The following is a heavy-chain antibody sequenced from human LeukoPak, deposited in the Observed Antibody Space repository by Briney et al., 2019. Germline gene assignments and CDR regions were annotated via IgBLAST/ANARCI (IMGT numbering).Heavy chain of an antibody. V-gene: IGHV3-48*04. J-gene: IGHJ4*02. Sequence: GGSLRLSCVASGFTFSTYSINWVRQAPGKGLEWVSYISSSSSTIYYADSVKGRFTISRDNAKNTLYLQMNSLRAEDTAVYYCARNGDYWGQGTLVTVSS. D-gene: IGHD2-8*01. CDR1: GFTFSTYS. CDR2: ISSSSSTI. CDR3: ARNGDY.